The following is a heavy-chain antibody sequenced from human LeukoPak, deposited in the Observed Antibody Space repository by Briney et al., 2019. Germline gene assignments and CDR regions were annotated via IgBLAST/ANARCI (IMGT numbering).Heavy chain of an antibody. V-gene: IGHV1-2*02. CDR2: ISPNSGGT. J-gene: IGHJ4*02. CDR3: AREGSRDGYSYVDY. CDR1: GYLFTGYY. Sequence: ASVKVSCKASGYLFTGYYMQWLRQAPGQGLEWIGWISPNSGGTNIAQKFQGRVTMTRDTSISTAYMELSRLRSDDTAVYYCAREGSRDGYSYVDYWGQGTLVTVSS. D-gene: IGHD5-24*01.